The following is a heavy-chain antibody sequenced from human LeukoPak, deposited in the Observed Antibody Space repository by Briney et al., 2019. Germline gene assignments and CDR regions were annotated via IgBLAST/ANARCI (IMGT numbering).Heavy chain of an antibody. D-gene: IGHD3-22*01. J-gene: IGHJ1*01. CDR3: AREGLVRSGYLGDFQH. Sequence: ASVKVSCKASGYTFTSYGISWVRQAPGQGLEWMGWISAYNGNTNYAQKLQGRVTMTTDTSTSTAYMELRSLRSDDTAIYYCAREGLVRSGYLGDFQHWGQGTLVTVSS. CDR2: ISAYNGNT. V-gene: IGHV1-18*01. CDR1: GYTFTSYG.